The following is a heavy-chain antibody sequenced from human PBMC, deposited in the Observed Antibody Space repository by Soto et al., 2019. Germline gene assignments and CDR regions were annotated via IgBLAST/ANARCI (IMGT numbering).Heavy chain of an antibody. CDR2: INQDGTEK. V-gene: IGHV3-7*01. Sequence: HPGGSLRLSCAASGFMFSNFWMNWVRLAPGKGLEWVANINQDGTEKDYVDSVKGRFTISRDNAKNSLFLQMDSLTADDTGLYYCARGSGADTFDSWGQGTLVTVSS. D-gene: IGHD3-10*01. J-gene: IGHJ4*02. CDR3: ARGSGADTFDS. CDR1: GFMFSNFW.